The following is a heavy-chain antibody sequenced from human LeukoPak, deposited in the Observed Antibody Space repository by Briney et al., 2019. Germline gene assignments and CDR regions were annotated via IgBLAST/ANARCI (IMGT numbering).Heavy chain of an antibody. D-gene: IGHD3-22*01. CDR3: AHLHIYYDSSGYYFDY. Sequence: SGPTLVNPTQTLTLTCTFSGFSLSTSGVGVGWIRQPPGKALEWLALIYWDDDKRYSPSLKSRLTITKDTSKNQVVLTMTNMDPVDTATYYCAHLHIYYDSSGYYFDYWGQGTLVTVSS. CDR2: IYWDDDK. CDR1: GFSLSTSGVG. J-gene: IGHJ4*02. V-gene: IGHV2-5*02.